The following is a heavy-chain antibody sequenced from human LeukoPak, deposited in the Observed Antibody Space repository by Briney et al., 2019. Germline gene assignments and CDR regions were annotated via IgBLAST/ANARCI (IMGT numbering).Heavy chain of an antibody. V-gene: IGHV1-8*03. J-gene: IGHJ6*03. CDR3: ARSPIYDFWSGYYTNYYYYYMDV. CDR1: GYTFTSYD. Sequence: GASVKVSCKASGYTFTSYDINWVRQATGQGLEWMGWMNPNSGNTGYAQKFQGRVTITRNTSISTAYMELSSLRSEDTAVYYCARSPIYDFWSGYYTNYYYYYMDVWGKGTTVTVSS. CDR2: MNPNSGNT. D-gene: IGHD3-3*01.